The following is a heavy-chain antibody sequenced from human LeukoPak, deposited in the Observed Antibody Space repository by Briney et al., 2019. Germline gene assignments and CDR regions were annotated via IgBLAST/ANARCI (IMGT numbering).Heavy chain of an antibody. CDR2: ISAYNGNT. Sequence: ASVKVSCKASGYTFTSYGINWVRQAPGQELEWMGWISAYNGNTDYAQKLQGRVTMTTDTSTNTAYMELRSLRSDDTAVYFCARDRLTYYSGSGSDYWGQGTLVTVSS. D-gene: IGHD3-10*01. V-gene: IGHV1-18*01. J-gene: IGHJ4*02. CDR1: GYTFTSYG. CDR3: ARDRLTYYSGSGSDY.